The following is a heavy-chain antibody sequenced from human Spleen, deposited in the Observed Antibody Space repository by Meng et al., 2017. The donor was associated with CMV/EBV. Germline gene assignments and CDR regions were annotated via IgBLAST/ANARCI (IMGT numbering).Heavy chain of an antibody. CDR3: AKEGGI. V-gene: IGHV3-30*02. Sequence: QVQLVESGGGVVQPGGSLRLSCAASGFTFSSYGMHWVRQAPGKGLEWVAFIRYDGSNKYYADSVKGRFTISRDNSKNTLYLQMNILRAEDTAVYYCAKEGGIWGQGTMVTVS. J-gene: IGHJ3*02. D-gene: IGHD3-16*01. CDR1: GFTFSSYG. CDR2: IRYDGSNK.